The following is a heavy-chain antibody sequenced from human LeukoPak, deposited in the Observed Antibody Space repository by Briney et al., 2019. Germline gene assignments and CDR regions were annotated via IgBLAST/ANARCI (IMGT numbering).Heavy chain of an antibody. CDR2: INHNGGAI. D-gene: IGHD3-9*01. Sequence: GGSLRLSCAASGFPFSSRVMSWVRQAPGKGLGWIAYINHNGGAIYYPEFVKGRFIISRDNAKNTLVLEINDLREEDTAVSSCARDYDWALDFWGQGTRVTVSS. V-gene: IGHV3-48*02. J-gene: IGHJ4*02. CDR3: ARDYDWALDF. CDR1: GFPFSSRV.